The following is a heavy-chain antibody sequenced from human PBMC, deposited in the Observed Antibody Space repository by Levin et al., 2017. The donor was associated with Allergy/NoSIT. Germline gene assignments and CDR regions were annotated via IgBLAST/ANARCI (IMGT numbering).Heavy chain of an antibody. CDR2: ISGSGSTI. V-gene: IGHV3-48*03. CDR1: AFSFSNYE. Sequence: GGSLRLSCTASAFSFSNYEINWVRQAPGKGLEWISYISGSGSTIYYAESVKGRFTISRDNAKNSVYLQMNSLRAEDTAVYFCARDCGDGCHWFDPWGQGTLVTVSS. CDR3: ARDCGDGCHWFDP. J-gene: IGHJ5*02. D-gene: IGHD2-21*01.